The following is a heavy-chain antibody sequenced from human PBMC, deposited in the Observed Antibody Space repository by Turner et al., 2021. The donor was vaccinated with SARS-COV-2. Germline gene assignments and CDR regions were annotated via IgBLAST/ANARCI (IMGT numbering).Heavy chain of an antibody. CDR1: GGSISSSSYY. D-gene: IGHD1-26*01. V-gene: IGHV4-39*01. Sequence: QLQLQESGPGLVKPSETLSLTCTVSGGSISSSSYYWGWIRQPPGKGLEWIGYIYYSGSTYYNPSLKSRVTISVDTSKNQFSLKLSSVTAADTAVYYCARHSPELRGDYCDYWGQGTLVTVSS. CDR2: IYYSGST. CDR3: ARHSPELRGDYCDY. J-gene: IGHJ4*02.